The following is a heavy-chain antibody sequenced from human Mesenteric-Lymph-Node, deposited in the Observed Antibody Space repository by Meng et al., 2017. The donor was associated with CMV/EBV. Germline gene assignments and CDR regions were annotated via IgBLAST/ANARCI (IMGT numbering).Heavy chain of an antibody. CDR3: AKDVIGGHGYFDF. J-gene: IGHJ4*02. CDR1: GGTCSSCS. D-gene: IGHD6-13*01. Sequence: ASVKVSCKASGGTCSSCSIGWVRQAPGQGLEWMGLINPNGAGTARAQKFQGRLTMTRDLSTGTVYMELSSLRSEDTAVYYCAKDVIGGHGYFDFWGQGTLVTVSS. CDR2: INPNGAGT. V-gene: IGHV1-46*01.